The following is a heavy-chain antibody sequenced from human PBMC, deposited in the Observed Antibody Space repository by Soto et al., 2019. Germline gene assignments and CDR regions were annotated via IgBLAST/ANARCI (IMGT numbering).Heavy chain of an antibody. CDR1: GYTFTGYY. CDR2: INPNSGGT. J-gene: IGHJ6*02. Sequence: ASVKVSCKASGYTFTGYYMHWVRQAPGQGLEWMGWINPNSGGTNYAQKLQGRVTMTRDTSSSTAYMELSRLRSDDTGVYYCANPLVGSPYYSSGMDVSGQATPVTVSS. D-gene: IGHD1-26*01. CDR3: ANPLVGSPYYSSGMDV. V-gene: IGHV1-2*02.